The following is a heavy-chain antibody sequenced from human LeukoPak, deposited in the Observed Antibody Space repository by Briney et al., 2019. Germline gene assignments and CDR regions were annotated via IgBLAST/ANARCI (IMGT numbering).Heavy chain of an antibody. CDR1: GGSISSYY. D-gene: IGHD3-10*01. V-gene: IGHV4-34*01. Sequence: PSETLSLTCTVSGGSISSYYWSWIRQPPGKGLEWIGEINHSGSTNYNPSLKSRVTISVDTSKNQFSLKLSSVTAADTAVYYCARAATMVRGVIIRAFDYWGQGTLVTVSS. CDR2: INHSGST. J-gene: IGHJ4*02. CDR3: ARAATMVRGVIIRAFDY.